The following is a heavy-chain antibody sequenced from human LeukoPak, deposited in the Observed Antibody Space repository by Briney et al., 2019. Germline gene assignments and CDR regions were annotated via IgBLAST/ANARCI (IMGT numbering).Heavy chain of an antibody. J-gene: IGHJ4*02. Sequence: KPSETLSLTCTVSGGSISSYYWSWIRQPPGKGLEWIGYIYYSGSTNYNPSLKSRVTISVDTSKNQFSLKLSSVTAADTAVYYCARGGAHYYDSSGYYTGPFDYWGQGTLVTVSS. CDR1: GGSISSYY. D-gene: IGHD3-22*01. V-gene: IGHV4-59*01. CDR3: ARGGAHYYDSSGYYTGPFDY. CDR2: IYYSGST.